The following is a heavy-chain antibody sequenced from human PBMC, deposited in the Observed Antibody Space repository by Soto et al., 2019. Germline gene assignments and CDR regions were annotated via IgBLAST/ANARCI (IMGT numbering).Heavy chain of an antibody. Sequence: QVYLVESGGGVVQPGRSLRLSCAASGFMFSNHAMHWVRQAPGKGLDWVAVISFDGAKDYYADSVKGRFTISRDNSRNTLYMQMDRMRTEDTDVNYCARDAVDVTKMVFVSPIDYWGQGALVTVSS. CDR3: ARDAVDVTKMVFVSPIDY. D-gene: IGHD2-8*01. V-gene: IGHV3-30-3*01. J-gene: IGHJ4*02. CDR1: GFMFSNHA. CDR2: ISFDGAKD.